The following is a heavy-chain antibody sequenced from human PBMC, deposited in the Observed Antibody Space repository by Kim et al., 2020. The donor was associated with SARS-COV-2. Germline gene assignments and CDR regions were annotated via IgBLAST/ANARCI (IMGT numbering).Heavy chain of an antibody. J-gene: IGHJ2*01. CDR1: GYSFTSYW. D-gene: IGHD4-17*01. CDR3: ARLPGMTTVTTGDWYFDL. V-gene: IGHV5-51*01. Sequence: GESLKISCKGSGYSFTSYWIGWVRQMPGKGLEWMGIIYPGDSDTSYSPSFQGQVTISADKSISTAYLQWSSLKASDTAMYYCARLPGMTTVTTGDWYFDLWGRGTLVTVSS. CDR2: IYPGDSDT.